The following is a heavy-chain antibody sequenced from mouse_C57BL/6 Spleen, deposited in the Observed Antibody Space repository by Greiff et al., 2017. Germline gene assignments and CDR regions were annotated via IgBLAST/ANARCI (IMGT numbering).Heavy chain of an antibody. Sequence: QVQLKQSGAELVKPGASVKISCKASGYAFSSYWMNWVKQRPGTGLEWIGQIYPGDGDTNYNGKFKGKATLTADKSSSTAYMQLSSLTSEDSAVYFCARSGTVVAPYYAMDYWGQGTSVTVSS. V-gene: IGHV1-80*01. D-gene: IGHD1-1*01. CDR2: IYPGDGDT. J-gene: IGHJ4*01. CDR3: ARSGTVVAPYYAMDY. CDR1: GYAFSSYW.